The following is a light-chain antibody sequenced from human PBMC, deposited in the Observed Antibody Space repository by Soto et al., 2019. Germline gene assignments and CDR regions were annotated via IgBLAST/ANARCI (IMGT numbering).Light chain of an antibody. CDR3: TSWTTSTTMK. CDR1: SSDVGAYNY. CDR2: DVN. J-gene: IGLJ2*01. V-gene: IGLV2-14*01. Sequence: QSALTQPASVSGSPGQSITISCTGTSSDVGAYNYVSWCQQHPGKAPKLMIYDVNIRPSGVSNRFSGSKSGNTASLTISGLQAEDEADYYCTSWTTSTTMKFGGGTKVTVL.